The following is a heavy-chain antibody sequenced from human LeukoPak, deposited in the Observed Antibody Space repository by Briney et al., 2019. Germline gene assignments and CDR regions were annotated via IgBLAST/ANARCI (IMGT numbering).Heavy chain of an antibody. CDR2: IYHSGST. D-gene: IGHD3-9*01. J-gene: IGHJ6*03. Sequence: SETLSLTCTVSGYSISSGYYWGWIRQPPGKGLEWIGSIYHSGSTYYNPSLKSRVTISVDTSKNQFSLKLSSVTAADTAVYYCARDERYFDWLGRYYYYYMDVWGKGTTVTVSS. CDR3: ARDERYFDWLGRYYYYYMDV. CDR1: GYSISSGYY. V-gene: IGHV4-38-2*02.